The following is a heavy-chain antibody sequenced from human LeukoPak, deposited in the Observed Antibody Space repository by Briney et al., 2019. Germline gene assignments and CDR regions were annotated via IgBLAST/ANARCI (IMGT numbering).Heavy chain of an antibody. J-gene: IGHJ3*01. V-gene: IGHV3-21*04. CDR3: ARSDGYGLVGN. D-gene: IGHD3-10*01. Sequence: GGSLRLSCAASGFTFSSYSMNWVRQAPGKGLEGVSSISSSSRYIYYADSVKGRFTISRDNAKNSLYLQMNSLRAEDTAVYYCARSDGYGLVGNWGQGTMVTVSS. CDR2: ISSSSRYI. CDR1: GFTFSSYS.